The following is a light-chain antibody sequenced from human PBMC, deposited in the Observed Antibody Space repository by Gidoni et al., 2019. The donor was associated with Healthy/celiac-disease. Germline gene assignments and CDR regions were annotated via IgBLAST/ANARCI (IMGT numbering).Light chain of an antibody. CDR1: QGISNS. Sequence: DIQMTQSPSSLSASVGDRVTITCRASQGISNSLAWYQQKPGKAPKLLLYAASRLESGVPSRFSGSGSGTDYTLTISSLQPEDFATYYCQQYYSTLPITFGQXTRLEIK. CDR3: QQYYSTLPIT. J-gene: IGKJ5*01. CDR2: AAS. V-gene: IGKV1-NL1*01.